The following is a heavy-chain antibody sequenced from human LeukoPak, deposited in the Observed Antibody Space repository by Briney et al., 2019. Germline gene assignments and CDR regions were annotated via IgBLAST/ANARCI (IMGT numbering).Heavy chain of an antibody. CDR3: ARDRGGSGWYEFEC. Sequence: GGSLRLSCAASGFTSSDYWMSWVRQAPGKGLEWVAHIKQDGSEKPSVDSGKGRFTISRDNAKNSLYLQMNSLRVEDTAVYYCARDRGGSGWYEFECWGQGTLVTVS. CDR2: IKQDGSEK. V-gene: IGHV3-7*01. J-gene: IGHJ4*02. D-gene: IGHD6-19*01. CDR1: GFTSSDYW.